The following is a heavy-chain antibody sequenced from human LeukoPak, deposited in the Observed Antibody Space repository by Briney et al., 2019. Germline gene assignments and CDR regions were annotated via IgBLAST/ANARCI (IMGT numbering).Heavy chain of an antibody. Sequence: SETLSLTCTVSGDSISNSRYYWGWIRQPPGKGLEWIGSIYYSGNTNYNPSLKSRVTISVDTSKNQFSLKLSSVTAADTAVYYCARIHYYDSIGFDYWGQGTLVTVSS. CDR1: GDSISNSRYY. D-gene: IGHD3-22*01. CDR2: IYYSGNT. V-gene: IGHV4-39*07. CDR3: ARIHYYDSIGFDY. J-gene: IGHJ4*02.